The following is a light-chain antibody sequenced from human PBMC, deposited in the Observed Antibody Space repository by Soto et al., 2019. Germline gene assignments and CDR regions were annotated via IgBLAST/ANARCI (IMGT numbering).Light chain of an antibody. V-gene: IGKV1-12*01. Sequence: DVQMTQSPSSVSASVGDRVTFTCRASQDIGRWLAWYQQRPGKAPNLLIYGASSLQSGVPSRFSGSGFGTDFTLTISSLRPEDFGTYYCQQANSFPLTFGGGTKVDI. CDR3: QQANSFPLT. J-gene: IGKJ4*01. CDR2: GAS. CDR1: QDIGRW.